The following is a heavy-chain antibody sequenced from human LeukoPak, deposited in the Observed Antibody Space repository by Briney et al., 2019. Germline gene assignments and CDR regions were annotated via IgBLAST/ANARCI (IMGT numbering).Heavy chain of an antibody. V-gene: IGHV3-23*01. CDR2: ISGSGGST. CDR3: AKDEEWWELPNHFDY. D-gene: IGHD1-26*01. CDR1: GFTFSSYA. J-gene: IGHJ4*02. Sequence: SGGSLRLSCAASGFTFSSYAMSWVRQAPGKGLEWVSVISGSGGSTYYADSVKGRFTISRDNSKNTLYLQMNSLRAEDTAVYYCAKDEEWWELPNHFDYWGQGTLVTVSS.